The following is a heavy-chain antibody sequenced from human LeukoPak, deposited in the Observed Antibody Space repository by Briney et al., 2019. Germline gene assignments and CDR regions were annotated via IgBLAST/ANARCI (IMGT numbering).Heavy chain of an antibody. CDR1: GYSFTSYW. D-gene: IGHD3-22*01. Sequence: GESLQISCKGSGYSFTSYWIGWVRQMPGKGLEWMGIIYPGDSDTRYSPSFQGQVTISADKSISTAYLQWSSLKASDTAMYYCATHGYYDSSGYYYFDYWGQGTLVTVSS. CDR2: IYPGDSDT. V-gene: IGHV5-51*01. J-gene: IGHJ4*02. CDR3: ATHGYYDSSGYYYFDY.